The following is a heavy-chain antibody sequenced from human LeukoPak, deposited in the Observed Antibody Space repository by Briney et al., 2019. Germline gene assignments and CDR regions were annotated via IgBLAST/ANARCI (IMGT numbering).Heavy chain of an antibody. Sequence: GASVKVSCKASGYTFTSYGISWVRQAPGQGLEWMGWINAGNGNTKYSQKFQGRVTITRDTSASTAYMELSSLRSGDTAVYYCARDGAYYYDSSGYYYGPFDYWGQGTLVTVSS. V-gene: IGHV1-3*01. D-gene: IGHD3-22*01. CDR3: ARDGAYYYDSSGYYYGPFDY. J-gene: IGHJ4*02. CDR2: INAGNGNT. CDR1: GYTFTSYG.